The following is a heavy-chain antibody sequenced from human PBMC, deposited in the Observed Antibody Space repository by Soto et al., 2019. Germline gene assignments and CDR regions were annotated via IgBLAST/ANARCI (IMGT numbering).Heavy chain of an antibody. CDR1: GFTFSTYA. V-gene: IGHV3-64*01. Sequence: GGSLRLSCATSGFTFSTYAMHWVRQAPGKGLEYVSAISSNGRSTYYANSVKGRFTISRDNSKNTLYLQMDSLRAEDMAVYYCACVRGCYGVCCALSDYWGRGSLVIGSS. CDR3: ACVRGCYGVCCALSDY. J-gene: IGHJ4*01. D-gene: IGHD2-8*01. CDR2: ISSNGRST.